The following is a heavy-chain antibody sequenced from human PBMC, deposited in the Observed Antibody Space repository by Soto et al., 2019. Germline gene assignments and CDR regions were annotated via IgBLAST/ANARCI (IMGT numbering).Heavy chain of an antibody. CDR1: GGTFSSYA. CDR3: AREGVLYDYVWGSYRPLNY. J-gene: IGHJ4*02. Sequence: QVQLVQSGAEVKKPGSSVKVSCKASGGTFSSYAISWVRQAPGQGLEWMGGIIPIFGTANYAQKFQGRVTITADESTSTAYMELSSLRSEDTAVYYCAREGVLYDYVWGSYRPLNYWGQGNLVTVSS. D-gene: IGHD3-16*02. V-gene: IGHV1-69*01. CDR2: IIPIFGTA.